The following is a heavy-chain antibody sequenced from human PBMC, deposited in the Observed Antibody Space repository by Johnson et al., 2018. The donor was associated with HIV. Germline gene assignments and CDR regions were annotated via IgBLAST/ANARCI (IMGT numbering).Heavy chain of an antibody. CDR3: AKARSLLDYGGFDAFDI. D-gene: IGHD4-23*01. V-gene: IGHV3-30*18. CDR2: TSNDGTNT. Sequence: VQLVESGGGVVQPGRSLRLSCAASGFTFSSYGMHWVRQAPGEGLEWVAVTSNDGTNTYYADSVKGRFTISRDNSKNTLSLQMISLRAEDTAMYYCAKARSLLDYGGFDAFDIWGQGTLVIVSS. J-gene: IGHJ3*02. CDR1: GFTFSSYG.